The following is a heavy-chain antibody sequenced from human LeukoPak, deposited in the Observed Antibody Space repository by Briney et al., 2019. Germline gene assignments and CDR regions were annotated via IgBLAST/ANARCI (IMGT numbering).Heavy chain of an antibody. CDR1: GYTFTRYY. D-gene: IGHD2-8*01. CDR3: ARAMADDAFDI. V-gene: IGHV1-46*01. Sequence: ASVTVSCLASGYTFTRYYMHWVRQAPAQGLEWMGIINPSGCNTSYPHTSQARVTMTSDTSTSTVYMELSSLRSDDTALYYCARAMADDAFDIWGQGTMVTVSS. J-gene: IGHJ3*02. CDR2: INPSGCNT.